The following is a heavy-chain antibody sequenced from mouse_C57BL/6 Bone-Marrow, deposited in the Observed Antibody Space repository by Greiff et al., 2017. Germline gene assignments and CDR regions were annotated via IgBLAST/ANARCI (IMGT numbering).Heavy chain of an antibody. Sequence: EVLLVESGEGLVKPGGSLKLSCAASGFTFSGYAMSWVRQTPEKRLEWVAYISSGGDYIYSADTVKGRFTISRDNARNTLYLHMRSLKSEDTAMYYCTRDGGERGRGGAWFAYWGQGTLVTVYA. J-gene: IGHJ3*01. CDR1: GFTFSGYA. D-gene: IGHD4-1*01. CDR2: ISSGGDYI. V-gene: IGHV5-9-1*02. CDR3: TRDGGERGRGGAWFAY.